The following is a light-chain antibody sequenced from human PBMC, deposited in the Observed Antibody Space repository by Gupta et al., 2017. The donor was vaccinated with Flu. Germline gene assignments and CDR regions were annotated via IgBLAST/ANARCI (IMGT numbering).Light chain of an antibody. V-gene: IGLV1-44*01. CDR1: SSNIGSNT. J-gene: IGLJ1*01. CDR2: SNN. Sequence: QSVLTQPPPASGPPGQRVTISCSGSSSNIGSNTVNWYQQLPGTAPKLLIYSNNQRPSGVPDRFSGSKSGTSASLAISGLQSEDEADYYYAAWDDSLNGPVFGTGTKVTGL. CDR3: AAWDDSLNGPV.